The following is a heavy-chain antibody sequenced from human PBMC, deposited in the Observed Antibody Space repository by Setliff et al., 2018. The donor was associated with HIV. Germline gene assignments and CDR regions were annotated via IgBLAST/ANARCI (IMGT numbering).Heavy chain of an antibody. CDR1: GYSFTSYW. Sequence: PGESLKISCKGSGYSFTSYWIGWVRQMPGKGLEWMGVIYPGDSDTRYSPSFQGQVTISADKSISTAYLQWSSLKASDTAMYYCARVEGITMTVVGLDIWGQGTMVTVS. CDR3: ARVEGITMTVVGLDI. V-gene: IGHV5-51*01. D-gene: IGHD3-22*01. J-gene: IGHJ3*02. CDR2: IYPGDSDT.